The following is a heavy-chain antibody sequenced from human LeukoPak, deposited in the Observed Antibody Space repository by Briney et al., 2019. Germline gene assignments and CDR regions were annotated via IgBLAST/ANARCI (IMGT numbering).Heavy chain of an antibody. J-gene: IGHJ5*02. D-gene: IGHD3-10*01. Sequence: GGSLRLSCAASGFTFSSYAMHWVRQAPGKGLEWVAVISYDGSNKYYADPVKGRFTISRDNSKNTLYLQMNSLRAEDTAVYYCARDPVVRGVIILSWFDPWGQGTLVTVSS. V-gene: IGHV3-30-3*01. CDR2: ISYDGSNK. CDR3: ARDPVVRGVIILSWFDP. CDR1: GFTFSSYA.